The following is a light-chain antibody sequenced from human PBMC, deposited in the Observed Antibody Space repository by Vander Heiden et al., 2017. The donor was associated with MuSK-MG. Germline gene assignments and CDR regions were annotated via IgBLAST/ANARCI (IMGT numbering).Light chain of an antibody. CDR1: ALPKKY. J-gene: IGLJ3*02. CDR2: KDS. CDR3: LSEDSSGTDFV. Sequence: SYELTQPPSVSVSLGQMARITCSGEALPKKYAYWYQQKPGQLPGRGREKDSERPSGIPERFSGSSSGTIVKFNISGVQAEDETDDDCLSEDSSGTDFVFGGGTKMTVL. V-gene: IGLV3-16*01.